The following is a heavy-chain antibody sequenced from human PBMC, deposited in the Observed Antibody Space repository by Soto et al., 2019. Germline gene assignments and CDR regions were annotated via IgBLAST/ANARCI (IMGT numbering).Heavy chain of an antibody. J-gene: IGHJ4*02. CDR2: IYYSGST. CDR1: GGSISSSSYY. V-gene: IGHV4-39*01. D-gene: IGHD5-12*01. Sequence: PSETLSLTCTVSGGSISSSSYYWGWTRQPPGKGLEWIGSIYYSGSTYYNPSLKSRVTISVDTSKNQFSLKLSSVTAADTAVYYCASFRDSGYEGYFDYWGQGTLVTVSS. CDR3: ASFRDSGYEGYFDY.